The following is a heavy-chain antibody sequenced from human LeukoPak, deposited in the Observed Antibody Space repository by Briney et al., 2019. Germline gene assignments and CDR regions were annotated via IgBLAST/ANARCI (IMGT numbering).Heavy chain of an antibody. D-gene: IGHD6-19*01. J-gene: IGHJ3*02. Sequence: SETLSLTCTVSGGSISSYYWSWIRQPPGKGLEWIGYIYYSGSTNYNPSLKSRVTISGDTSKNQFSLKLRSVTAADTAVYYCAKGVAGTNSGFQIWGQGTMVTVSS. V-gene: IGHV4-59*01. CDR2: IYYSGST. CDR1: GGSISSYY. CDR3: AKGVAGTNSGFQI.